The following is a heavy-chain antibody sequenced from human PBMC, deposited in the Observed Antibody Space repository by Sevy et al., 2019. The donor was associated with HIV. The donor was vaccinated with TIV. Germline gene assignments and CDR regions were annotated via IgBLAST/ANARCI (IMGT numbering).Heavy chain of an antibody. J-gene: IGHJ5*02. CDR1: GFTFSSYS. Sequence: GGSLRLSCAASGFTFSSYSMNWVRQAPGKGLEWVSYISSGSSTIYYADSVKGRFTISRDNAKNSLYLQMNSLRAEDTAVYYCAIFKNPKRNNNWFDPWGQGTLVTVSS. CDR3: AIFKNPKRNNNWFDP. V-gene: IGHV3-48*01. D-gene: IGHD1-1*01. CDR2: ISSGSSTI.